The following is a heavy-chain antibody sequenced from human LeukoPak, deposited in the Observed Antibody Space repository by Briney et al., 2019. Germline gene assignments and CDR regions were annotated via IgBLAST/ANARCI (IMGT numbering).Heavy chain of an antibody. CDR3: AKDGGLWVSAHWGDS. CDR1: GFTFSSYA. J-gene: IGHJ4*02. D-gene: IGHD7-27*01. CDR2: ISGSGGST. V-gene: IGHV3-23*01. Sequence: GSLRLSCAASGFTFSSYAMSWVRQAPGKGLEWVSAISGSGGSTYYADSVKGRFTGSRDNSKNTLYLQMNSLRAEDTAVYYCAKDGGLWVSAHWGDSWGRGTLVTVSS.